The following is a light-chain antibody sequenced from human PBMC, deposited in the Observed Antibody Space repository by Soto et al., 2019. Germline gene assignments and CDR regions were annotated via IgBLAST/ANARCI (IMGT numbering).Light chain of an antibody. Sequence: EIVLTQSPGTLSLSPGERATLSCRASQSVSSSYLAWYQQKPGQAPRLLIYGASSRATGIPDRFSGSGSETDFPLTISRLEPEDFAVYYCKQYGSSPWTFGQGTKVEIK. J-gene: IGKJ1*01. CDR2: GAS. CDR1: QSVSSSY. CDR3: KQYGSSPWT. V-gene: IGKV3-20*01.